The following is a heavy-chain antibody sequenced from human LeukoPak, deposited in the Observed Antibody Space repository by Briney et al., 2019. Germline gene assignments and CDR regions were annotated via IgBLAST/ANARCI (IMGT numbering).Heavy chain of an antibody. CDR3: ASRRGAARRGWFDP. V-gene: IGHV4-34*01. D-gene: IGHD6-6*01. J-gene: IGHJ5*02. Sequence: SETLSLTCAVYGGSFSGYYWSWIRQPPGKGLEWIGEINHSGSTNYNPSLKSRVTISVDTSKNQFSLKLSSVTAADTAVYHCASRRGAARRGWFDPWGQGTLVTVSS. CDR1: GGSFSGYY. CDR2: INHSGST.